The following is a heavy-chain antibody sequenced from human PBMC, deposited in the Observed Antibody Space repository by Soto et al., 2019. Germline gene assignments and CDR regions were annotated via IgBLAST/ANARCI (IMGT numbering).Heavy chain of an antibody. Sequence: QLVESGGGLVKPGESLRLSCEVSGITFINAWMSWVRQAPGKGLEWVARIKRTANAEAPDYAAPVKGRFIISRDDSKSMLYLQMNNLKPEDTAVYYCLTDPGEYETFWGQGTLVTVSS. CDR3: LTDPGEYETF. D-gene: IGHD4-17*01. CDR2: IKRTANAEAP. J-gene: IGHJ4*02. CDR1: GITFINAW. V-gene: IGHV3-15*01.